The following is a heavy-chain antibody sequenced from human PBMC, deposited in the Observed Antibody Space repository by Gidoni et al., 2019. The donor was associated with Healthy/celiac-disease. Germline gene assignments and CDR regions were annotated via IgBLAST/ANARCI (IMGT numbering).Heavy chain of an antibody. CDR1: GFTFSSYW. J-gene: IGHJ5*02. Sequence: EVQLVESGGGLVQPGGSLRLPCAASGFTFSSYWMPWVRQAPGKGLVWVSRINSDGSSTSYADSVKGRFTISRDNAKNTLYLQMNSLRAEDTAVYYCARDAFLGGPMNWFDPWGQGTLVTVSS. CDR3: ARDAFLGGPMNWFDP. CDR2: INSDGSST. D-gene: IGHD3-16*01. V-gene: IGHV3-74*01.